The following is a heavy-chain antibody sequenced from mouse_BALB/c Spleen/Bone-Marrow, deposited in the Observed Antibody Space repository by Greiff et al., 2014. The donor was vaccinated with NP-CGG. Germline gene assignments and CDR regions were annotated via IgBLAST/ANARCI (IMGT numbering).Heavy chain of an antibody. V-gene: IGHV1-5*01. J-gene: IGHJ3*01. CDR2: IYPGNNDA. D-gene: IGHD4-1*01. CDR3: ARNWDCVFAY. CDR1: GYTFTNYW. Sequence: EVQLQQSGTVLARPGASLRMSCKASGYTFTNYWINWIKQRPGQGLEWIGAIYPGNNDAKYTQKFKAKAKLTAVTSTSTADMELSSLTNEDSAVYYCARNWDCVFAYWGQGTLVTVSA.